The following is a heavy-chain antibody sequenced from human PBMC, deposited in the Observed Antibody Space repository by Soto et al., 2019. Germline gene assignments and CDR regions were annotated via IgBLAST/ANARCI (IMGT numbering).Heavy chain of an antibody. CDR3: ARDLPPEDYYDSSGYPPPLV. Sequence: SETLSLTCTVSGGSISSYYWSWIRQPPGKGLEWIGYIYYSGSTNYNPSLKSRDTISVDTSKNQITLKLSTVTAADTAVFYCARDLPPEDYYDSSGYPPPLVWGQGTTVT. J-gene: IGHJ6*02. D-gene: IGHD3-22*01. CDR1: GGSISSYY. V-gene: IGHV4-59*01. CDR2: IYYSGST.